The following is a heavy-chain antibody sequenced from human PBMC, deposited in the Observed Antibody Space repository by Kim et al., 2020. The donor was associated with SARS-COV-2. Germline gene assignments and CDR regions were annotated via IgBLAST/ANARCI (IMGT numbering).Heavy chain of an antibody. CDR3: ARDPDPQWLDRSNSDY. D-gene: IGHD6-19*01. Sequence: SVKVSCKASGGTFSSYAISWVRQAPGQGLEWMGGIIPIFGTANYAQKFQGRVTITADESTSTAYMELSSLRSEDTAVYYCARDPDPQWLDRSNSDYWGQGTLVTVSS. V-gene: IGHV1-69*13. J-gene: IGHJ4*02. CDR1: GGTFSSYA. CDR2: IIPIFGTA.